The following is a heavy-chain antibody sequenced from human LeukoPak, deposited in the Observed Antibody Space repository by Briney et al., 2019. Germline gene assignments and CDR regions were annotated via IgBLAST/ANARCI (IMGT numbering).Heavy chain of an antibody. D-gene: IGHD5-18*01. CDR2: INPNSGVT. Sequence: GASMKVSCKASGYTFTGYYMHWVRQAPGQGLEWMGWINPNSGVTDYAQNFQGRVTMTRDTSISTAYVELSRLRSDDTAVYYCARGTGEGYTYGRYYFDYWGQGTLVTVSS. V-gene: IGHV1-2*02. CDR1: GYTFTGYY. CDR3: ARGTGEGYTYGRYYFDY. J-gene: IGHJ4*02.